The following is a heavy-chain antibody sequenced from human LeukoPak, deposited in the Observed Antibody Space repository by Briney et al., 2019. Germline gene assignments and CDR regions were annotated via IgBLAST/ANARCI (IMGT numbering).Heavy chain of an antibody. V-gene: IGHV4-59*01. CDR1: GGSISSYY. CDR3: ARDDRRLRYFDGDANYYMDV. D-gene: IGHD3-9*01. CDR2: IYYSGST. Sequence: PSETLSLTCTVSGGSISSYYWSWIRQPPGKGLEWIGYIYYSGSTNYNPPLKSRVTISVDTSKNQFSLKLSSVTAADTAVYYCARDDRRLRYFDGDANYYMDVWGKGTTVTVSS. J-gene: IGHJ6*03.